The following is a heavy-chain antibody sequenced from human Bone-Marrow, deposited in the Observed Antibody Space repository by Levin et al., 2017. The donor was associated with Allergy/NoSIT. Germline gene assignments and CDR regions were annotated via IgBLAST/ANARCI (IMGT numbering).Heavy chain of an antibody. Sequence: GGSLRLSCVVSGSAFSSYAMSWVRQAPGKGLEWVSAISESGGSTHYADSVKGRFTISRDNSKDTLSLQMNSLRAEDTAVYYCASAVNWNHDYWGQGTLVTVSS. CDR2: ISESGGST. CDR3: ASAVNWNHDY. J-gene: IGHJ4*02. V-gene: IGHV3-23*01. D-gene: IGHD1-20*01. CDR1: GSAFSSYA.